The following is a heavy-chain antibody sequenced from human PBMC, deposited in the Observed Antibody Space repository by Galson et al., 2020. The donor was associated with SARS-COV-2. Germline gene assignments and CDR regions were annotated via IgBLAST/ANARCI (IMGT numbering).Heavy chain of an antibody. Sequence: SETLSLTCTVSGGSISSSSYYWGWIRHPPGKGLEWIGSIYYSGSTNYNPSLEGRVTISIFTSKNQFSLKVNSLTAADTAVYYCARGSGSYYYFHHWGQGTLVTVSS. J-gene: IGHJ1*01. CDR2: IYYSGST. V-gene: IGHV4-39*02. D-gene: IGHD3-10*01. CDR1: GGSISSSSYY. CDR3: ARGSGSYYYFHH.